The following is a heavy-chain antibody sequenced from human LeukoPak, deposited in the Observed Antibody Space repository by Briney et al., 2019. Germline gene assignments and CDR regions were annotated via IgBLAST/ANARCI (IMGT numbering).Heavy chain of an antibody. J-gene: IGHJ4*02. CDR2: IIPIFGTA. CDR3: ARLRRGMVATHSDY. V-gene: IGHV1-69*01. Sequence: SVKVSCKASGGTFSSYAISWVRQAPGQGLEWMGGIIPIFGTANYAQKFQGRVTITADESTSTAYMELSSLRSDDTAVYYCARLRRGMVATHSDYWGQGTLVTVSS. CDR1: GGTFSSYA. D-gene: IGHD5-12*01.